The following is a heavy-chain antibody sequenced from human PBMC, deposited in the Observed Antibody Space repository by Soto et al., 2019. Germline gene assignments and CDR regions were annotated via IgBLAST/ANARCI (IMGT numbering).Heavy chain of an antibody. CDR2: IKSKTDGGTT. CDR3: TTARGTYGAEYFQH. V-gene: IGHV3-15*01. D-gene: IGHD4-17*01. CDR1: GFTFNRYG. Sequence: PGGSLRLSCAASGFTFNRYGMSWVRQAPGKGLEWVGRIKSKTDGGTTDYAAPVKGRFTISRDDSKNTLYLQMNSLKTEDTAVYYCTTARGTYGAEYFQHWGQGTLVTVSS. J-gene: IGHJ1*01.